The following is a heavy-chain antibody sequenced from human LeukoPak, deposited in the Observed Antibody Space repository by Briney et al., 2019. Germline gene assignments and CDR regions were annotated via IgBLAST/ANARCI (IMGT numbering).Heavy chain of an antibody. V-gene: IGHV4-39*01. J-gene: IGHJ4*02. D-gene: IGHD5-12*01. CDR3: ARYSFPAWLSLDY. CDR1: GGPISSTTYF. Sequence: PSETQSLTCTVSGGPISSTTYFWSWIRQPPGKGLEWIATIYYSGSTYFSPSLKSRVTMSVDTSKNQFSLKLTSVTAADTAVYYCARYSFPAWLSLDYWGQGTLVTVSP. CDR2: IYYSGST.